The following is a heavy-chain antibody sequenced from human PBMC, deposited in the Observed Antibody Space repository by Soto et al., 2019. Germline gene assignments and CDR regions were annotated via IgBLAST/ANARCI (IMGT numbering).Heavy chain of an antibody. CDR2: ISGTSDSI. J-gene: IGHJ4*02. Sequence: VGSLRLSCAASGFTFSDYYMSWIRQVPGKGLEWVAYISGTSDSIPYADSVKGRFTISRDNAKNSLYLQMNSLRVEDTAVYYCARVAVLTAAGTTDYWGQGTLVTVSS. D-gene: IGHD6-13*01. CDR3: ARVAVLTAAGTTDY. CDR1: GFTFSDYY. V-gene: IGHV3-11*06.